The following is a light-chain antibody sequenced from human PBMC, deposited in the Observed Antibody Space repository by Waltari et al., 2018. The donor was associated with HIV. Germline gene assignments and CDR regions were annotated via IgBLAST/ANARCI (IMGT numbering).Light chain of an antibody. V-gene: IGLV1-44*01. J-gene: IGLJ3*02. CDR3: AAWDDSLSAWV. CDR1: SPNLGRNT. Sequence: QSVLTQPPSASGTPGQRLTISCSGSSPNLGRNTVNWFQQPPGTAPKLLIYSNNQRPSGVPDRLSGSKSDTSASLAISGLQSEDEADYYCAAWDDSLSAWVFGGGTKLAVL. CDR2: SNN.